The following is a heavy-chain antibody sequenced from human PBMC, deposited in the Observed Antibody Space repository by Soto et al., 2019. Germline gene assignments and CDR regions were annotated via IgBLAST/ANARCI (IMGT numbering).Heavy chain of an antibody. CDR3: ARGDRGGSGAPSIDYYSGFDV. V-gene: IGHV3-23*01. D-gene: IGHD3-10*01. CDR1: GFTFSSYA. CDR2: VSAGGDMT. J-gene: IGHJ6*02. Sequence: DVQLLESGGHLVQPGGSLRLSCAASGFTFSSYAMSWVRQVPGKGLEWVSSVSAGGDMTYYSDSVKGRFTISRDNSNNALFLQMNSLRIEDTALYYCARGDRGGSGAPSIDYYSGFDVWGPWTTVTVS.